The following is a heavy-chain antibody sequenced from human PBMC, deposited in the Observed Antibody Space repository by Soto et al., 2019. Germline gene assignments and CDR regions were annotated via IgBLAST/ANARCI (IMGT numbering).Heavy chain of an antibody. CDR1: GFTFSSYA. CDR3: ARVKYDFWGGYPIDY. CDR2: ISYDGSNK. V-gene: IGHV3-30-3*01. Sequence: QVQLVESGGGVVQPGRSLRLSCAASGFTFSSYAMHWVRQAPGKGLEWVAVISYDGSNKYYADSVKGRFTISRDNSKNTLYLQMNSLRAEDTAVYYCARVKYDFWGGYPIDYWGQGTLVTVSS. J-gene: IGHJ4*02. D-gene: IGHD3-3*01.